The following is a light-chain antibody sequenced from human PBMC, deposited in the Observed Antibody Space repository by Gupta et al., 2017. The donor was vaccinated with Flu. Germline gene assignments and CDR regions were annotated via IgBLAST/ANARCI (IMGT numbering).Light chain of an antibody. V-gene: IGKV1-5*03. Sequence: DIQMTQSPSTLSASVGDRVTITCRASQSISSWLAWYQQKPGKAPKLPIYKASSLESGVPSRISGSGSGREFTLTIISLQPDDFATYYCQQDNSYPWTFGQGTKVEIK. CDR3: QQDNSYPWT. CDR2: KAS. CDR1: QSISSW. J-gene: IGKJ1*01.